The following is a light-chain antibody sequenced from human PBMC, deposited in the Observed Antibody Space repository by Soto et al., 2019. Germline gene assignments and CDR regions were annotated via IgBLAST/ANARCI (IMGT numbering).Light chain of an antibody. Sequence: DLVLTRSPDSLAVSLGERATINCKSSQSVFYSSNNKNYLAWYQQKPGQPPKLLVYWASTRESGVPDRFSGSGSGTDFTLTISSLQAEDVAVYYCQQCYTTPRTFGQGTKVDIK. CDR1: QSVFYSSNNKNY. V-gene: IGKV4-1*01. CDR3: QQCYTTPRT. CDR2: WAS. J-gene: IGKJ1*01.